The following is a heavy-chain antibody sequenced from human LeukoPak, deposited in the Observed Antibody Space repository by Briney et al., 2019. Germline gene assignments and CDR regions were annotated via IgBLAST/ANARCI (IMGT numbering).Heavy chain of an antibody. J-gene: IGHJ4*02. CDR1: GSIFTSYW. D-gene: IGHD3-22*01. CDR2: IYPGDSDT. CDR3: ARHTNYYDSSGYHDGIDY. V-gene: IGHV5-51*01. Sequence: GASLKISCKGSGSIFTSYWIGWVRQMPGKGLGWMGIIYPGDSDTRYSPSFQGQVTNSPHKSISTAYLQWSSLKASDTAMYYCARHTNYYDSSGYHDGIDYWGQGTLVTVSS.